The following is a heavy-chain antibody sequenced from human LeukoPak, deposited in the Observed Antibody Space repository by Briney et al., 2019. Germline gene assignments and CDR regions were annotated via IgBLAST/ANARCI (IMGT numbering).Heavy chain of an antibody. CDR2: INHSGST. Sequence: SETLSLTCAVYGGSFSGYYWSWIRQPPGKGLEWIGEINHSGSTNYNPSLKSRVTISVDTSKNQFSLKLSSVTAADTAVYYCARRRYSYGVGNWLDPWGQGTLVTVSS. CDR3: ARRRYSYGVGNWLDP. J-gene: IGHJ5*02. V-gene: IGHV4-34*01. CDR1: GGSFSGYY. D-gene: IGHD5-18*01.